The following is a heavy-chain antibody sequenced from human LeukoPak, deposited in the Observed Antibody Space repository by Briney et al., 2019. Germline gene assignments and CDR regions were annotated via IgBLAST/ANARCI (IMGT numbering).Heavy chain of an antibody. CDR3: AKAPVVVPAAIDY. V-gene: IGHV3-23*01. Sequence: GGSLRLSCAASGFTFSSYAMSWGPHAPGGGLEWVSAISGSGGSTYYADSVKGRYTVSRDNSKNTLYLQMNSLRAEDTAVYYCAKAPVVVPAAIDYWGQGTVVTVSS. CDR2: ISGSGGST. J-gene: IGHJ4*02. CDR1: GFTFSSYA. D-gene: IGHD2-2*02.